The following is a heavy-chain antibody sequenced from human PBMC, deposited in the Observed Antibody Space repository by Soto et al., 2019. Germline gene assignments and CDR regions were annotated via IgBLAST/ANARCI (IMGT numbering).Heavy chain of an antibody. V-gene: IGHV3-11*01. Sequence: GGSLRLSCAASGFTFSNYNMNWIRQAPGKGLEWVSYISSSGSNLYYADSVKGRFTISRDNANKNSLYLQMNSLRADDTAIYYCAREDDNYGGDFWGQGALVTVSS. D-gene: IGHD4-17*01. CDR1: GFTFSNYN. CDR3: AREDDNYGGDF. CDR2: ISSSGSNL. J-gene: IGHJ4*02.